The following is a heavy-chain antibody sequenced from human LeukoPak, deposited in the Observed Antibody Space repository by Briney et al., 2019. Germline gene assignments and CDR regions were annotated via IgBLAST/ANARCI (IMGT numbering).Heavy chain of an antibody. CDR3: ARSGVVVPAAIFSAFDI. D-gene: IGHD2-2*01. CDR1: GSTFSSYA. V-gene: IGHV1-69*05. CDR2: IIPIFGTA. Sequence: SVDVSCKASGSTFSSYAISWVRQAPGQGLEWMGGIIPIFGTANYAQKFQGRVTITTDESTSTAYMELSSLRSEDTAVYYCARSGVVVPAAIFSAFDIWGQGTMVTVSS. J-gene: IGHJ3*02.